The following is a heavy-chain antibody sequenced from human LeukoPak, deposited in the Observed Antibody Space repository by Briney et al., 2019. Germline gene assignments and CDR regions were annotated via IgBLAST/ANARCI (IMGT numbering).Heavy chain of an antibody. J-gene: IGHJ4*02. Sequence: SETLSLTCTVSGGSISSYYWTWIRQPPGKGLEWIGYIYYSGSTYYNPSLKSRVTISVDTSKNQFSLKLSSVTAADTAVYFCARYDYDDYVLDYWGQGTLVTVSS. CDR2: IYYSGST. D-gene: IGHD4-17*01. V-gene: IGHV4-59*12. CDR1: GGSISSYY. CDR3: ARYDYDDYVLDY.